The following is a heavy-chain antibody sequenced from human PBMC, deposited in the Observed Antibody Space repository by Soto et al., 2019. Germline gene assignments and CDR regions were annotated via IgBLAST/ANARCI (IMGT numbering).Heavy chain of an antibody. D-gene: IGHD6-6*01. Sequence: GGSLRLSCAASGFTFSSYGMHWVRQAPGKGLEWVAVIWYDGSNKYYADSVKGRFTISRDNSKNTLYLQMNSLRAEDTAVYYCARGRGKYSSSSTSPPGRVPLGYWGQGTLVTVSS. CDR2: IWYDGSNK. CDR3: ARGRGKYSSSSTSPPGRVPLGY. V-gene: IGHV3-33*01. CDR1: GFTFSSYG. J-gene: IGHJ4*02.